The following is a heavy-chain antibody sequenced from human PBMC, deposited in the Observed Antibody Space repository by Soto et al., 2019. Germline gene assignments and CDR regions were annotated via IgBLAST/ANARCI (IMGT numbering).Heavy chain of an antibody. V-gene: IGHV3-48*02. D-gene: IGHD3-3*01. Sequence: GGSLRLSCAASGFTFSSYSMNWVRQAPGKGLEWVSYISSSSSTIYYADSVKGRFTISRDNAKNSLYLQMNSLRDEDTAVYYCARDFRNFWSGYYRYYYGMDVWGQGTTVAVSS. CDR1: GFTFSSYS. CDR2: ISSSSSTI. CDR3: ARDFRNFWSGYYRYYYGMDV. J-gene: IGHJ6*02.